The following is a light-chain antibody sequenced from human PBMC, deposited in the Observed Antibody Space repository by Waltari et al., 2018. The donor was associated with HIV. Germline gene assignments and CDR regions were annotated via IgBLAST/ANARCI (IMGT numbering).Light chain of an antibody. Sequence: QSVLTQPPSASGTPGQRVTISCSGSSSNIGSKYVYWYQQLPGTAPKLHIYRNNQRPSVVPYRFSGAKSGTSASLAISGLRSEDEADYYGAAWDDSLLFGGGTKLTVL. CDR2: RNN. J-gene: IGLJ2*01. V-gene: IGLV1-47*01. CDR1: SSNIGSKY. CDR3: AAWDDSLL.